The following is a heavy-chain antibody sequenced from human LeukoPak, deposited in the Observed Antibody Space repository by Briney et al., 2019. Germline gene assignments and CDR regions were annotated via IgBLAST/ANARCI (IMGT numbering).Heavy chain of an antibody. J-gene: IGHJ4*02. D-gene: IGHD1-7*01. V-gene: IGHV3-7*01. Sequence: PGGSLRLSCEGSGFTFSNYWMSWVRQAPGKGLEWVANIKTDGSEKYYVDSVKGRFTISRDNAKNSLYLQMNSLRAEDTAVYYCARMNYVSTGWGAPFDYWGQGTLVTVSS. CDR3: ARMNYVSTGWGAPFDY. CDR2: IKTDGSEK. CDR1: GFTFSNYW.